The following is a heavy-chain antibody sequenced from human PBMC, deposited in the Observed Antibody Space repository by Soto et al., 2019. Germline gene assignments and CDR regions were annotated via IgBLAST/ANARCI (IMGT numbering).Heavy chain of an antibody. CDR2: IYYSGST. CDR1: GGSISSSSYY. D-gene: IGHD5-12*01. CDR3: ARRTGYSGYDRLDAFDI. Sequence: SETLSLTCTVSGGSISSSSYYWGWIRQPPGKGLEWIGSIYYSGSTYYNPSLKSRVTISVDTSKNQFSLKLSSVTAADTAVYYCARRTGYSGYDRLDAFDIWGQGTMVTVSS. J-gene: IGHJ3*02. V-gene: IGHV4-39*01.